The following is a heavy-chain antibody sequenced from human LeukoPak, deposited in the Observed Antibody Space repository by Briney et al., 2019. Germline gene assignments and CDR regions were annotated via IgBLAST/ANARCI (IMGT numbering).Heavy chain of an antibody. D-gene: IGHD1-1*01. CDR1: GFIFSSSA. CDR2: ISGSGGDT. J-gene: IGHJ5*02. CDR3: ANRGTTGS. Sequence: PGGSLRLSCAASGSGFIFSSSAMSWVRQAPGKGLEWVSTISGSGGDTNYADSVKGRFSISRDNSNNILYLQMNSLRVDDSAIYYCANRGTTGSWGQGTMVTVSS. V-gene: IGHV3-23*01.